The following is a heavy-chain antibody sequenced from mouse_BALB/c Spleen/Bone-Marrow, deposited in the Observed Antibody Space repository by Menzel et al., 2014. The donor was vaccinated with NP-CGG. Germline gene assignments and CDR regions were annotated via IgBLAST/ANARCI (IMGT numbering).Heavy chain of an antibody. Sequence: QVQLQQSGAELARPGASVKMSCRASGYTFTTYTMHWVKQRPGQGLEWIGYINPSSGYTYYNQKFKDKATLTADKSSSADYLQLNSLTSEDSAVYYCARVYGNYDAMDYWGQGTSVTVSS. CDR3: ARVYGNYDAMDY. CDR2: INPSSGYT. J-gene: IGHJ4*01. CDR1: GYTFTTYT. D-gene: IGHD2-1*01. V-gene: IGHV1-4*01.